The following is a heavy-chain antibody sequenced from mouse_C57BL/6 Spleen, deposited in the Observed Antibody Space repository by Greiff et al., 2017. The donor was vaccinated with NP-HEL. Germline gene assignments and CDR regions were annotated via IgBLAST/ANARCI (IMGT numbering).Heavy chain of an antibody. CDR3: ARQGPPALDY. Sequence: EVKLMESGGDLVKPGGSLKLSCAASGFTFSSYGMSWVRQTPDKRLEWVATISSGGSYTYYPDSVKGRFTISRDNAKNTLYLQMSSLKSEDTAMYYCARQGPPALDYWGQGTTLTVSS. V-gene: IGHV5-6*01. CDR1: GFTFSSYG. J-gene: IGHJ2*01. CDR2: ISSGGSYT. D-gene: IGHD1-2*01.